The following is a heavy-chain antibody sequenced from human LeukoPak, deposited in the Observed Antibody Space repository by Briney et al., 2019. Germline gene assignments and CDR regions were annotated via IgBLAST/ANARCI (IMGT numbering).Heavy chain of an antibody. CDR3: AIGPSGSEYSSGITIDY. CDR1: GYTLTELS. V-gene: IGHV1-24*01. D-gene: IGHD6-19*01. CDR2: FDPEDGET. Sequence: ASVKVSCKVSGYTLTELSMHWVRQAPGKGLEWMGGFDPEDGETIYAQKFQGRVTMTEDTSTDTAYMELSSLRSEDTAVYYCAIGPSGSEYSSGITIDYWGQGTLVTVSS. J-gene: IGHJ4*02.